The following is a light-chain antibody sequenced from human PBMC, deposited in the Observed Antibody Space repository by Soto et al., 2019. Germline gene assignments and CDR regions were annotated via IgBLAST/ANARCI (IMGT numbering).Light chain of an antibody. CDR1: QGIDTS. CDR2: APS. CDR3: QQLHGYPIT. Sequence: ILFTQSASSLSASVGDRVTITCRASQGIDTSLAWYQQNPGKAPKLLIYAPSNFQSGVPSRFSGSGSGTQFTLTISSLQPEDFATYYCQQLHGYPITFGQGTRLEIK. J-gene: IGKJ5*01. V-gene: IGKV1-9*01.